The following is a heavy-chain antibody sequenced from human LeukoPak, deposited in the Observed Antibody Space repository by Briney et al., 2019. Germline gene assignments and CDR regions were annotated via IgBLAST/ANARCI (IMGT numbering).Heavy chain of an antibody. D-gene: IGHD6-13*01. CDR1: GFTSSSYA. J-gene: IGHJ1*01. Sequence: GGSLRLPCAASGFTSSSYAMHWVRQAPGKGLEWVAFIRYDGSNKYYADSVKGRFTISRDNSKNTLYLQMNSLRAEDTAVYYCAKDRSIAAERTIDNWGQDNLVTVSS. V-gene: IGHV3-30*02. CDR2: IRYDGSNK. CDR3: AKDRSIAAERTIDN.